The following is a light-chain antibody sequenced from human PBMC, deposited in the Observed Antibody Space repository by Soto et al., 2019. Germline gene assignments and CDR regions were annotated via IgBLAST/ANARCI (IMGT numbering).Light chain of an antibody. CDR1: QDISTL. Sequence: DIQMTQSPSSVSASIGDTVTITCRASQDISTLLAWYQQKPGKAPKLQIYGASTLESGVPSWFSGGGSGGDLSLTIGSLEPEDFATDFCEQADSFPLAFGGGAKVEVK. J-gene: IGKJ4*01. CDR3: EQADSFPLA. CDR2: GAS. V-gene: IGKV1D-12*01.